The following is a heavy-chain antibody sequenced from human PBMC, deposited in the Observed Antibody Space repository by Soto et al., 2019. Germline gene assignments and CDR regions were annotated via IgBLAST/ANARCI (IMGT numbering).Heavy chain of an antibody. Sequence: ASVKVSCKASGYTFTGYYMHRVRQAPGQGLEWMGWINPNSGGTNYAQKFQGWVTMTRDTSISTAYMELSRLRSDDTAVYYCARAYSSGRSQAEYFQHWGQGTLVTVSS. CDR2: INPNSGGT. CDR3: ARAYSSGRSQAEYFQH. CDR1: GYTFTGYY. D-gene: IGHD6-19*01. V-gene: IGHV1-2*04. J-gene: IGHJ1*01.